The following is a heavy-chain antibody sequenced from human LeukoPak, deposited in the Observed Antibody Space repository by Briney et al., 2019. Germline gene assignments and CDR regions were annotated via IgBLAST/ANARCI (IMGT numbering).Heavy chain of an antibody. V-gene: IGHV3-11*04. CDR2: ISNDGTTI. Sequence: GGSLRLSCVASGFTFSDHYMSWIRQAPGKGLEWLSYISNDGTTIYYADSVKGRFTISRDNAKDSLHLQMNSLRAGDTAVYYCARDRRPSSWLGVGPWGQGTLVTVSS. CDR3: ARDRRPSSWLGVGP. CDR1: GFTFSDHY. D-gene: IGHD6-13*01. J-gene: IGHJ5*02.